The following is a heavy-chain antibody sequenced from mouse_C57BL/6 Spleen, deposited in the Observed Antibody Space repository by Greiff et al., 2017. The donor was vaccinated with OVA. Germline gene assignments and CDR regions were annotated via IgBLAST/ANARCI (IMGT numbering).Heavy chain of an antibody. V-gene: IGHV5-9-1*02. J-gene: IGHJ1*03. CDR1: GFTFSSYA. D-gene: IGHD4-1*01. Sequence: EVQLQESGAGLVKPGGSLKLSCAASGFTFSSYAMSWVRQTPEKRLEWVAYISSGGDYIYYADTVKGRFTISRDNARNTLYLQMSSLKSEDTAMYYCTRERGELLYWYFDVWGTGTTVTVSS. CDR3: TRERGELLYWYFDV. CDR2: ISSGGDYI.